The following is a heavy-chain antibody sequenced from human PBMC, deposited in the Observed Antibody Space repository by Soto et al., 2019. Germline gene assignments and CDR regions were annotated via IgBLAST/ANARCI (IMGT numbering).Heavy chain of an antibody. CDR2: IYHSGST. V-gene: IGHV4-4*02. D-gene: IGHD6-6*01. CDR3: AKCITALGPIDY. Sequence: ASETLSLTCTVSGGSISSSNWWSWVRQPPGKGLEWIGEIYHSGSTNYNPSVKSRVTISVDKSKNQFSLKLSSVTAADTAVYYCAKCITALGPIDYWGQGTLVTVSS. J-gene: IGHJ4*02. CDR1: GGSISSSNW.